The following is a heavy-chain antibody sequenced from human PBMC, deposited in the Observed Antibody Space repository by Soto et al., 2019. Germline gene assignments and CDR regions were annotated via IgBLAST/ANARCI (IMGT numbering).Heavy chain of an antibody. CDR2: INPNSGDT. V-gene: IGHV1-2*02. CDR1: GYTFTGYY. Sequence: GPSVKVSCKASGYTFTGYYMHWVRQAPGQGLEWMGWINPNSGDTNYGQKFQGRVTMTRDTSISTAYMELSRLRSDDTAVYYCARSVSSIAARPDYWGQGTLVTVSS. J-gene: IGHJ4*02. CDR3: ARSVSSIAARPDY. D-gene: IGHD6-6*01.